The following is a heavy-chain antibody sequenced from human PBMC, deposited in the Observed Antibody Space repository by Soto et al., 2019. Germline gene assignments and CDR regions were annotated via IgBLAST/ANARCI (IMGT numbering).Heavy chain of an antibody. D-gene: IGHD6-19*01. V-gene: IGHV1-3*01. CDR1: GYSSTTYA. CDR3: ARGVGQWLGQWVYFDF. CDR2: INPDNGDT. Sequence: QVQLVQSGAEVKKPGASVKVSCKASGYSSTTYAIHWVRQAPGQRPEWMGWINPDNGDTKYSQKFQGRVTISRDTSASTAYMELSSLRSEDTAIYYCARGVGQWLGQWVYFDFWGQGTLVTVSS. J-gene: IGHJ4*02.